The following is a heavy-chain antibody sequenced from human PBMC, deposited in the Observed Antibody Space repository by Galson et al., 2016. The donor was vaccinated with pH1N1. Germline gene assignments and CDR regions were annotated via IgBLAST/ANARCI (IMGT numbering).Heavy chain of an antibody. D-gene: IGHD2-8*02. Sequence: SVKVSCKASGYTFTGYYMHWVRQAPGQGLEWMGWINPNSGGTNYARKFQGRVTMTRDTSISTAYMELSRLGSDDTAIYYCARETDPGLYFDYWGQGTLVTVSS. CDR1: GYTFTGYY. CDR3: ARETDPGLYFDY. J-gene: IGHJ4*02. CDR2: INPNSGGT. V-gene: IGHV1-2*02.